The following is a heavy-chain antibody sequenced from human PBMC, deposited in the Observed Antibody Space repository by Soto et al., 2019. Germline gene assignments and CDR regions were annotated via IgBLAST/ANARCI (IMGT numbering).Heavy chain of an antibody. Sequence: QVQLVESGGGVVQPGRSLRLSCAASGFTFSSYAMHWVRQAPGKGLEWVAVISYDGSNKYYADSGKGRFTISRDNSKNTLYLQMNSLRSEDTAVYYCARDLGWELSFDYWGQGTLVTVSS. CDR3: ARDLGWELSFDY. V-gene: IGHV3-30-3*01. D-gene: IGHD1-26*01. J-gene: IGHJ4*02. CDR1: GFTFSSYA. CDR2: ISYDGSNK.